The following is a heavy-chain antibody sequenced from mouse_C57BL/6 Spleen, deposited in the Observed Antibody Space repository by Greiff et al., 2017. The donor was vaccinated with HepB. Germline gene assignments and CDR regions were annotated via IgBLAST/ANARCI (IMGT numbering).Heavy chain of an antibody. D-gene: IGHD3-2*02. Sequence: VQLVESGPELVKPGASVKLSCKASGYTFTSYDINWVKQRPGQGLEWIGWIYPRDGSTKYNEKFKGKATLTVDTSSSTAYMELHSLTSEDSAVYFCARDSSGSPFAYWGQGTLVTVSA. CDR1: GYTFTSYD. J-gene: IGHJ3*01. CDR3: ARDSSGSPFAY. V-gene: IGHV1-85*01. CDR2: IYPRDGST.